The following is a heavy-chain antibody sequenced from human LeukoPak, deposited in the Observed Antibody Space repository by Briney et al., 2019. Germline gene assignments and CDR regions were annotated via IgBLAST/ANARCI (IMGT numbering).Heavy chain of an antibody. CDR3: ARGGYSSSWYYYYYMDV. CDR2: IIPIFGTA. D-gene: IGHD6-13*01. CDR1: GGTFSSYA. Sequence: SVKVSCKASGGTFSSYAISWVRQAPGQRLEWMGGIIPIFGTANYAQKFQGRVTITTDESTSTAYMELSSLRSEDTAVYYCARGGYSSSWYYYYYMDVWGKGTTVTVSS. V-gene: IGHV1-69*05. J-gene: IGHJ6*03.